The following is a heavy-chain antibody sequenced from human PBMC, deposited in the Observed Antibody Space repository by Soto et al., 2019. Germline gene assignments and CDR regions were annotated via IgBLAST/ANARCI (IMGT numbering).Heavy chain of an antibody. Sequence: PGESLKISCDGSGDTFTRYFITWVRQMPGKGLEWMGTIDPGDSYTTYSPSFQGHVSISVDKASSTAYLQWTSLKTSDTATYYCARNMASDLGGTFETTALDVWGQGTMVTVSS. CDR3: ARNMASDLGGTFETTALDV. CDR2: IDPGDSYT. D-gene: IGHD2-15*01. CDR1: GDTFTRYF. J-gene: IGHJ3*01. V-gene: IGHV5-10-1*01.